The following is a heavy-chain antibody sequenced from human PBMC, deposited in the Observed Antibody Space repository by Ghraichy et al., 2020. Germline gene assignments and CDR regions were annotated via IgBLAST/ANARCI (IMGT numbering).Heavy chain of an antibody. J-gene: IGHJ3*02. CDR1: GYSISSGYY. CDR2: IYHSGST. D-gene: IGHD3-10*01. Sequence: SETLSLTCTVSGYSISSGYYWGWIRQPPGKGLEWIVSIYHSGSTYYNPSLKSRVTISVDTSKNQFSLKLSSVTAADTAVYYCARESPYYGSGSYGPDDAFDIWGQGTMVTVSS. V-gene: IGHV4-38-2*02. CDR3: ARESPYYGSGSYGPDDAFDI.